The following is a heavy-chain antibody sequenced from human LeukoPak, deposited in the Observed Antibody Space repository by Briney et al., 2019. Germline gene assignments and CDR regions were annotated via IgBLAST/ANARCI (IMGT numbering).Heavy chain of an antibody. CDR3: ARRYGSPGAFDI. CDR1: GGTFSSYA. D-gene: IGHD4-17*01. CDR2: IIPIFGTA. V-gene: IGHV1-69*05. J-gene: IGHJ3*02. Sequence: ASVTVSCTASGGTFSSYAISWVRQAPGQGLEWMGGIIPIFGTANYAQKLQGRVSMTTDTSTSTAYMELRSLTSDDTALYYCARRYGSPGAFDIWGQGTMVTVSS.